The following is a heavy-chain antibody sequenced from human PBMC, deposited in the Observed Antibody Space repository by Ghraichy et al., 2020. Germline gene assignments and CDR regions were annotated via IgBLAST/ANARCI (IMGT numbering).Heavy chain of an antibody. D-gene: IGHD3-22*01. V-gene: IGHV3-23*01. CDR3: ATYDMSERGAFDV. CDR1: GFTFSSFA. Sequence: GGSLRLSCAASGFTFSSFAMSWVRRAPGKGLQWVSAISGSGGNTYYADSVKGRFTISRDNSKNTLYLQMNSLRVEDTAVYYCATYDMSERGAFDVWGQGTMVTVSS. CDR2: ISGSGGNT. J-gene: IGHJ3*01.